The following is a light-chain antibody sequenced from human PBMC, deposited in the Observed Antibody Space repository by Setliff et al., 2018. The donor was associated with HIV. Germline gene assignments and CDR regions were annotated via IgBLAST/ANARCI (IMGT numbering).Light chain of an antibody. J-gene: IGLJ1*01. CDR2: QAT. CDR1: SNDVGRYDL. CDR3: CSNTGSNTFV. V-gene: IGLV2-23*01. Sequence: SALTQPASVSGSPGQSITISCTGASNDVGRYDLVSWYQQHPARAPKLIIYQATRRPSGVSNRFSGSKSGNVASLATSGLQAEDEADYYCCSNTGSNTFVFGTGTKVTVL.